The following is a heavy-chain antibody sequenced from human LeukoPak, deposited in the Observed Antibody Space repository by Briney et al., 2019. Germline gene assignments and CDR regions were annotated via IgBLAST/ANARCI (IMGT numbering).Heavy chain of an antibody. V-gene: IGHV1-46*04. D-gene: IGHD3-10*01. CDR2: INPSGGST. CDR3: ARGYYGSGSYYNNWFDS. Sequence: ASVKVSCKASGYTFTGYYMHWVRPAPGQGLEWMGIINPSGGSTNYAQKLQGRVTMTRDTSTSTVYMELSSLRSEDTAVYYCARGYYGSGSYYNNWFDSWGQGTLVTVSS. J-gene: IGHJ5*01. CDR1: GYTFTGYY.